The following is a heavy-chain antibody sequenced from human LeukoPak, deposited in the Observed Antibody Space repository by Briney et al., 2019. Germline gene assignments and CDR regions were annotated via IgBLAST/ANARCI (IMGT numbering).Heavy chain of an antibody. CDR3: ARGGAYCGGDCYLPFDY. V-gene: IGHV4-59*01. CDR1: GGSISSYY. Sequence: SETLSLTCTVSGGSISSYYWGWIRQPPGKGLEWIGYVYYTGSTNYNPSLKSRVTISADTSKNQFSLKLSSVTAADTAVYYCARGGAYCGGDCYLPFDYWGQGTLVTVSS. J-gene: IGHJ4*02. D-gene: IGHD2-21*02. CDR2: VYYTGST.